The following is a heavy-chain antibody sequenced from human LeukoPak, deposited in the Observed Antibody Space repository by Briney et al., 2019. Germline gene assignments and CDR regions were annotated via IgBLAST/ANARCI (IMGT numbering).Heavy chain of an antibody. CDR3: TTVGRPAAPL. Sequence: GGSLRLSCAASGFTVSSNYMSWVRQAPGKGLEWVSVIYSGGSTYYADSVKGRFTISRDNSKNTLYLQMNSLRAEDTAVYYRTTVGRPAAPLWGQGTLVTVSS. V-gene: IGHV3-66*01. D-gene: IGHD2-2*01. J-gene: IGHJ4*02. CDR1: GFTVSSNY. CDR2: IYSGGST.